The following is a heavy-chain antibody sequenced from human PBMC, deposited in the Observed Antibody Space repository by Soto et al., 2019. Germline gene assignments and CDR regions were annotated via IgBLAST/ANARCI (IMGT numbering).Heavy chain of an antibody. D-gene: IGHD3-22*01. Sequence: PGGSLRLSCAASGFTFSSYAMSWVRQAPGKGLEWVSSISDRGQSVFFADSVKGRFTISRDNSKNTLYLQMNSLRAEDTAVYYCAKDRNYYDSSGPQDYCGQGTLVTVSS. CDR2: ISDRGQSV. CDR3: AKDRNYYDSSGPQDY. V-gene: IGHV3-23*01. CDR1: GFTFSSYA. J-gene: IGHJ4*02.